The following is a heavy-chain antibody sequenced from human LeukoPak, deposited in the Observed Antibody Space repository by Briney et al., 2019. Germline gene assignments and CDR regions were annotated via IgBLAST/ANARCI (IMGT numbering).Heavy chain of an antibody. CDR1: GFTFSNYG. V-gene: IGHV3-30*18. CDR3: AKGRIVRYFDWSPPLGY. CDR2: ISYDGSNK. J-gene: IGHJ4*02. Sequence: SGGSLRLSCAASGFTFSNYGMYWVRQAPGKGLEWVAVISYDGSNKYYADSVKGRFTISRDNSKNTLYLQMNSLRAEDTAVYYCAKGRIVRYFDWSPPLGYWGQGTLVTVSS. D-gene: IGHD3-9*01.